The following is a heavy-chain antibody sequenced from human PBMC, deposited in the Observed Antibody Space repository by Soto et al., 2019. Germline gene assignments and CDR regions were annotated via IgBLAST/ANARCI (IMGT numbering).Heavy chain of an antibody. Sequence: QVQLVQSGAEEKKPGASGKVSCKASGYTFTSYAMHWVRQAPGHRLEWMGWINAGNGNTKYSQKFQGSVTITRDTSASTAYMELSSLSSEDTAVYYCARAWVVVTAPEYWGQGTLVTVSS. CDR1: GYTFTSYA. J-gene: IGHJ4*02. CDR2: INAGNGNT. D-gene: IGHD2-21*02. V-gene: IGHV1-3*05. CDR3: ARAWVVVTAPEY.